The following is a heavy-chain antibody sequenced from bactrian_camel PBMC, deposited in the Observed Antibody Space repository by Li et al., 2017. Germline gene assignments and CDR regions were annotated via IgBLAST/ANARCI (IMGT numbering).Heavy chain of an antibody. V-gene: IGHV3S40*01. D-gene: IGHD2*01. CDR2: VSTQGRST. Sequence: DVQLVESGGGSVQAGGSLRLSCEESGYTYMIYCMGWFRQAPGKEREGVARVSTQGRSTDYADSVKGRFTISQDNAKNTVYLQMNSPKPEDTAMYYCAARGPYCYTKLSVRDFTYWGQGTQVTVS. CDR3: AARGPYCYTKLSVRDFTY. CDR1: GYTYMIYC. J-gene: IGHJ6*01.